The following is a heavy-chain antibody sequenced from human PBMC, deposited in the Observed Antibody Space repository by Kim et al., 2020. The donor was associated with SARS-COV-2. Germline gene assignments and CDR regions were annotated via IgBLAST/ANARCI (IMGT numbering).Heavy chain of an antibody. V-gene: IGHV3-23*01. CDR2: ISGSGGST. J-gene: IGHJ4*02. CDR1: GFTFSSYA. D-gene: IGHD3-10*01. CDR3: AKDFGAVRVRGGGY. Sequence: GGSLRLSCAASGFTFSSYAMSWVRQAPGKGLEWVSAISGSGGSTYYADSVKGRFTISRDNSKNTLYLQMNSLRAEDTAVYYCAKDFGAVRVRGGGYWGQGTLVTVSS.